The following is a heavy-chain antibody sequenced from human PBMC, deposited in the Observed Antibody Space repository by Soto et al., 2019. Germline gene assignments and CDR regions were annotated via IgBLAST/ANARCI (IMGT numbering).Heavy chain of an antibody. CDR2: VYHTGRT. J-gene: IGHJ4*02. CDR3: ARDFAYFDS. D-gene: IGHD3-3*01. Sequence: SETLSLTCTVSGASVSTGVYYWTWIRQPPGKGLEWIGYVYHTGRTSYNPSLKSRVSISMDTSKNQFSLNLDSVTAADTAVYFCARDFAYFDSWGQGTLVTVSS. V-gene: IGHV4-61*08. CDR1: GASVSTGVYY.